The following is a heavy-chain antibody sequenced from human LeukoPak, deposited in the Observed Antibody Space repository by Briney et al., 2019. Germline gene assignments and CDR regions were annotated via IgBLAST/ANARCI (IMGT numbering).Heavy chain of an antibody. CDR1: GFTFSSYA. Sequence: PGGSLRLSCAASGFTFSSYAMSWVRQAPGKGLEWVSTSGSGDNTYYAASVKGRFTISRDNSKNTLYLQMNSLRAEDTAVYYCAKPPGSGSSWYFFDYWGQGTLVTVSS. D-gene: IGHD6-13*01. CDR3: AKPPGSGSSWYFFDY. V-gene: IGHV3-23*01. CDR2: SGSGDNT. J-gene: IGHJ4*02.